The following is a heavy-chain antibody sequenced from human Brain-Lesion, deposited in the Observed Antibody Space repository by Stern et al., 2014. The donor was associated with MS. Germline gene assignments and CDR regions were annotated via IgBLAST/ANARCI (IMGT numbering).Heavy chain of an antibody. Sequence: VQLVESGGGVVQPGRSLGLPCAASGFTFTNYGKPWGRQAPGKGPGGGAVISNDGRDKYYADSVQGRFTISRGNITNTLYLQMISLKGEDPAIDYCANSFGTYSRCGGDCYSRSDYWGQGTLVTVSS. CDR1: GFTFTNYG. CDR2: ISNDGRDK. CDR3: ANSFGTYSRCGGDCYSRSDY. D-gene: IGHD2-21*02. V-gene: IGHV3-30*18. J-gene: IGHJ4*02.